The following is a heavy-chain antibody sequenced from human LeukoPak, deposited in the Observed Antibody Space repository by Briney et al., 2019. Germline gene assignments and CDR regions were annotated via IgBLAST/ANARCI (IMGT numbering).Heavy chain of an antibody. D-gene: IGHD5-12*01. CDR3: AIPQEGLRHLRAFDY. Sequence: SETLSLTCTVSGGSISSYYWGWIRQPPGKGLEWIGSMYYSGSTYYNPSLKSRVTISINTSKNQFSLKLSSVTAADTAVYYCAIPQEGLRHLRAFDYWGQGTLVTVSS. V-gene: IGHV4-39*07. CDR1: GGSISSYY. CDR2: MYYSGST. J-gene: IGHJ4*02.